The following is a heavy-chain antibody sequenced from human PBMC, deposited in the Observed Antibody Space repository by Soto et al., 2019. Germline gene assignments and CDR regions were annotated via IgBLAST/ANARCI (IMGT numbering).Heavy chain of an antibody. J-gene: IGHJ6*03. Sequence: GGSLRLSCAASGFTFSSYGMHWVRQAPGKGLEWVAVISYDGSNKYYADSVKGRFTISRDNSKNTLYLQMNSLRAEDTAVYYCAKGYCSSTSCYAHYYYYYMDVWGKGTTVTVSS. CDR2: ISYDGSNK. CDR3: AKGYCSSTSCYAHYYYYYMDV. CDR1: GFTFSSYG. D-gene: IGHD2-2*01. V-gene: IGHV3-30*18.